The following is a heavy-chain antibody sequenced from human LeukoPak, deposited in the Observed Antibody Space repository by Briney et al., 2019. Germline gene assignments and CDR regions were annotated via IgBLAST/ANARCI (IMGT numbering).Heavy chain of an antibody. CDR2: ISGNGGST. Sequence: GGSLRLSCAASGFTFSGHAMSWVRQAPGKGLEWVSTISGNGGSTYDADSVKGRFTISRDNSKNTLYLQMNSLRAEDTAAYYCAKGGGNYYVTPFDIWGQGTMVTVSS. D-gene: IGHD1-26*01. CDR3: AKGGGNYYVTPFDI. J-gene: IGHJ3*02. V-gene: IGHV3-23*01. CDR1: GFTFSGHA.